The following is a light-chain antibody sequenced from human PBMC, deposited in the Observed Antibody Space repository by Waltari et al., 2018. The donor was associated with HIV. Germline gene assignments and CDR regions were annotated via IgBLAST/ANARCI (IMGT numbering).Light chain of an antibody. J-gene: IGLJ2*01. V-gene: IGLV3-1*01. CDR3: QAWDTASVV. CDR2: EDK. Sequence: SYELTQPPSVSVSPGQTASITCSGAKLGDNYTYWYQKKSGQSPVLVIYEDKKRPSGIPERFSGSNSGNTATLTISGTQAMDEADYYCQAWDTASVVFGGGTKLTVL. CDR1: KLGDNY.